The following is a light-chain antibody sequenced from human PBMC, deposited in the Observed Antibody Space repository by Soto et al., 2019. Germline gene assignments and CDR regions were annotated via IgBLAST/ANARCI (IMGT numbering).Light chain of an antibody. Sequence: QSALTQPASVSGSPGQPITISSTETSINVGGYNFVFWYQQHPTKAPKLIIYDVINRPSGVSNRFSGSKSGNMASLTISGLQAEDEADYYCTSYTSSFTFVFGTGTKVTVL. CDR2: DVI. J-gene: IGLJ1*01. CDR1: SINVGGYNF. CDR3: TSYTSSFTFV. V-gene: IGLV2-14*03.